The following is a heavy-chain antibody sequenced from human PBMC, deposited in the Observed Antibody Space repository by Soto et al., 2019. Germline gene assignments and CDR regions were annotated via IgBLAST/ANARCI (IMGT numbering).Heavy chain of an antibody. CDR3: ARGYCSSTSCYLEGVYFDY. CDR2: ISSSSTI. V-gene: IGHV3-48*01. Sequence: GGSLRLSCAASGFTFSSYSMNWVRQAPGKGLEWVSYISSSSTIYYADSVKGRFTISRDNAKNSLYLQMNSLRAEDTAVYYCARGYCSSTSCYLEGVYFDYWGQGTLVTVSS. CDR1: GFTFSSYS. J-gene: IGHJ4*02. D-gene: IGHD2-2*01.